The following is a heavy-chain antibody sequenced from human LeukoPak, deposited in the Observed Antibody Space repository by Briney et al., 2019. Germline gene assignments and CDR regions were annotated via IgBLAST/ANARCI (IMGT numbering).Heavy chain of an antibody. J-gene: IGHJ4*02. D-gene: IGHD3-22*01. V-gene: IGHV3-30*03. Sequence: GRSLRLSCAASGFTFDTYGMHWVREAPGKGLEWMAVISYDGNNENYVDSVKGRFTISRDNSKNTLYLQMNSLRAEDTAVYYCATRSIYYYYFDYWGQGTLVTVSS. CDR2: ISYDGNNE. CDR3: ATRSIYYYYFDY. CDR1: GFTFDTYG.